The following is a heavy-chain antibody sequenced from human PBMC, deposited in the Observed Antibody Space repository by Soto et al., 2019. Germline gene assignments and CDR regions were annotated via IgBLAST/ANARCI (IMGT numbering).Heavy chain of an antibody. J-gene: IGHJ4*02. Sequence: PSETLSLTCTVSGGSISSYYWSWIRQPPGKGLEWIGYIYYSGSTNYNPSLKSRVTISVDTSRNQFSLHLNSVTAADTAVYFCARHENGGTYPLAYWGQGTLVTVSS. CDR2: IYYSGST. CDR1: GGSISSYY. D-gene: IGHD1-26*01. V-gene: IGHV4-59*08. CDR3: ARHENGGTYPLAY.